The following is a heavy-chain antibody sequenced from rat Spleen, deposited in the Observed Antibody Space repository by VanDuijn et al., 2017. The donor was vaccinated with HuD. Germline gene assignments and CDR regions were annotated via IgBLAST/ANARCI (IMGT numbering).Heavy chain of an antibody. CDR3: SRHNVTTGDYFDY. CDR1: GFTFSDYY. J-gene: IGHJ2*01. CDR2: LSYDASAP. D-gene: IGHD1-10*01. V-gene: IGHV5-29*01. Sequence: EVQLVESDGGLVQPGRSLKLSCAASGFTFSDYYIAWVRQAPTKGLEWFATLSYDASAPYYRDSVKGRFTISRDNAKTTLYLQMDSLRSEDTATYYCSRHNVTTGDYFDYCGQGVMVTVSS.